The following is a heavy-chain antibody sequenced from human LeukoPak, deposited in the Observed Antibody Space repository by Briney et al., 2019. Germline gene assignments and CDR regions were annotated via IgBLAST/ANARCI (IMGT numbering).Heavy chain of an antibody. D-gene: IGHD1-26*01. J-gene: IGHJ4*02. V-gene: IGHV1-8*01. Sequence: ASVKVSCKASGYTFTTYDINWVRQATGQGLEWMGWMNPKSGYTGFAQNFQGRVTMTRDTSIRTAYMELSSLRSEDTAVYYCVRVTGSIDYWGQGTLVTVSS. CDR3: VRVTGSIDY. CDR1: GYTFTTYD. CDR2: MNPKSGYT.